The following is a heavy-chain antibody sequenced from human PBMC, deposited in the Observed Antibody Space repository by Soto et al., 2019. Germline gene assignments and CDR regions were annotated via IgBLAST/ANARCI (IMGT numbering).Heavy chain of an antibody. CDR1: GFTFSSYS. CDR2: ISSSSSYI. J-gene: IGHJ3*02. D-gene: IGHD1-26*01. Sequence: GGSLRLSCAASGFTFSSYSMNWVRQAPGKGLEWVSSISSSSSYIYYADSVKGRFTISRDNAKNSLYLQMNSLRAEDTAVYYCARVSGATTAFDIWGQGTMVTVSS. CDR3: ARVSGATTAFDI. V-gene: IGHV3-21*01.